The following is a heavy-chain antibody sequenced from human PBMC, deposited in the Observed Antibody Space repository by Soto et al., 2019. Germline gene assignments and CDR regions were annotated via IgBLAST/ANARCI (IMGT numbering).Heavy chain of an antibody. CDR3: ARGSVDFDY. CDR2: INAGNGNT. Sequence: ASVKVSCKASGYTFTNYALYWVRQAPGQGLEWMGWINAGNGNTKYSQKFQGRVTITRDTSANTAYMELSSLRSEDTAVYYCARGSVDFDYWGQGTLVTVSS. CDR1: GYTFTNYA. V-gene: IGHV1-3*01. J-gene: IGHJ4*02.